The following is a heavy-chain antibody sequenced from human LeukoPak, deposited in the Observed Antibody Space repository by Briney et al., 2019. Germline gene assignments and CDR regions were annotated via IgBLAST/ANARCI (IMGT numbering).Heavy chain of an antibody. CDR1: GGSISSGGYY. CDR2: IYYSGST. J-gene: IGHJ4*02. D-gene: IGHD3-3*01. CDR3: ARELYDFWSGYRVGYFDY. V-gene: IGHV4-31*03. Sequence: PSETLSLTCTVSGGSISSGGYYWSWIRQHPGKGLEWIGHIYYSGSTYYNPSLKSRVTISVDTSKNQFSLKLSSVTAADTAVYYCARELYDFWSGYRVGYFDYWGQGTLVTVSS.